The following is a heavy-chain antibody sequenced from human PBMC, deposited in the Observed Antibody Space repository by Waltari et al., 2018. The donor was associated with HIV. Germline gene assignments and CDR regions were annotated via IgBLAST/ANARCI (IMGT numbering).Heavy chain of an antibody. CDR3: ARINCTSVSCYASLDY. CDR1: GYTFNSNG. V-gene: IGHV1-18*01. D-gene: IGHD2-2*01. CDR2: VSADNGNT. Sequence: QVQLVQSGAEVKKTGAPVKVSCKASGYTFNSNGISWVRQAPGQGLEWMGCVSADNGNTNYAQKLQGRVTMTTDTSTSTAYMELRSLRSDDTAVYYCARINCTSVSCYASLDYWGQGTLVTVSS. J-gene: IGHJ4*02.